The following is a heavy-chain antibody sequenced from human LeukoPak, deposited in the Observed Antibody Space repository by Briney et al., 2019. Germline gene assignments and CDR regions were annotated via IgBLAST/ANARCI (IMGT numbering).Heavy chain of an antibody. CDR2: IYYSGST. J-gene: IGHJ5*02. V-gene: IGHV4-31*03. D-gene: IGHD3-10*01. CDR1: GGSISSGGYY. CDR3: AREEITMVRGVIDVAAWFHP. Sequence: KTSQTLSLTCTVSGGSISSGGYYWSWIRQHPGKGLEWIGYIYYSGSTYYNPSFKSRVTISVDTSKNQFSLKLRSVTAAATAVYYCAREEITMVRGVIDVAAWFHPWGQGTLVTVSS.